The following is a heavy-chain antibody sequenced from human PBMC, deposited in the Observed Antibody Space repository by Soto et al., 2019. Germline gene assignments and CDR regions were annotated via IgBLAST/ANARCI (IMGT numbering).Heavy chain of an antibody. J-gene: IGHJ4*02. CDR3: TRLIYDSRLNYFYFDL. D-gene: IGHD3-22*01. V-gene: IGHV4-4*02. CDR1: GGSISGRNW. Sequence: SETLSLTCVVSGGSISGRNWWSWVSQGPGKGLEWIGEVFHSGDTTYSPALRSRVSISVDKSKNQFSLTLNSVTAADTAVYYCTRLIYDSRLNYFYFDLWGQGALVTVSS. CDR2: VFHSGDT.